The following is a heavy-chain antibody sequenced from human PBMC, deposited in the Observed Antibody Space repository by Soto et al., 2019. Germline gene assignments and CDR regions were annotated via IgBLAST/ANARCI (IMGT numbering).Heavy chain of an antibody. CDR3: AKDSALDVLRYFGWLSQPYYFDY. J-gene: IGHJ4*02. Sequence: EVQLLESGGGLVQPGGSLRLSCAASGFTFSSYAMSWVRQAPGKGLEWVSAISGSGGSTYYADSVKGRFTISRDNSKNTLYLQMHSLRAEDTAVYYCAKDSALDVLRYFGWLSQPYYFDYWGQGTLVTVSS. CDR1: GFTFSSYA. D-gene: IGHD3-9*01. CDR2: ISGSGGST. V-gene: IGHV3-23*01.